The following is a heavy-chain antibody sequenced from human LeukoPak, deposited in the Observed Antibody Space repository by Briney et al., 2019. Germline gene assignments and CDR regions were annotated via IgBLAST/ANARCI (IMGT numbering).Heavy chain of an antibody. CDR2: ISAYNGNT. Sequence: GASVKVSYTASGYIFTHYGTSSVPQAPGQGLEWMGWISAYNGNTNYAQKLQGRVTMTTDTSTSTAYMELRSLRSDDTAVYYCATEGLTYLFDSWGQGTLVTVSS. D-gene: IGHD1-20*01. CDR3: ATEGLTYLFDS. J-gene: IGHJ4*02. CDR1: GYIFTHYG. V-gene: IGHV1-18*01.